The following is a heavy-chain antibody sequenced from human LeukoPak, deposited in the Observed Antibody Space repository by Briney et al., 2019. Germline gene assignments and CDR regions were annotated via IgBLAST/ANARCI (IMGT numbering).Heavy chain of an antibody. D-gene: IGHD1-26*01. CDR3: ARDLVINYGMDV. CDR2: IYSGGST. J-gene: IGHJ6*02. CDR1: GFTVSSNY. V-gene: IGHV3-53*01. Sequence: PGGSLRLSCAASGFTVSSNYMSWVRQAPGKGLEWVSVIYSGGSTYYADSVKGRFTISRDNSKNTLYLQMNSLRAEDTAVYYCARDLVINYGMDVWGQGTTVTVSS.